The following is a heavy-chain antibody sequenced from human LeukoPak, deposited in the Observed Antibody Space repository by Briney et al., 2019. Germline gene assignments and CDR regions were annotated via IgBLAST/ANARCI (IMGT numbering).Heavy chain of an antibody. Sequence: PGRSLRLSWAASGFTFSSYAMHWVRQAPGKGLEWVAVISYEGSNKYYADSVKGRFTISRDNSKNTLYLQMNSLRAEDTAVYYCARDGYCSSTSCYSVDDWFDPWGQGTLVTVSS. CDR3: ARDGYCSSTSCYSVDDWFDP. CDR1: GFTFSSYA. CDR2: ISYEGSNK. J-gene: IGHJ5*02. D-gene: IGHD2-2*03. V-gene: IGHV3-30-3*01.